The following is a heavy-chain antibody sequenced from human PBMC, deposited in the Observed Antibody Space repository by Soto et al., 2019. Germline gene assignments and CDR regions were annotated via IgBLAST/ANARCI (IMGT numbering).Heavy chain of an antibody. CDR2: IYYSGST. J-gene: IGHJ4*02. CDR3: VRGDNWNDEASDY. V-gene: IGHV4-31*03. CDR1: GGSISSGGYY. D-gene: IGHD1-1*01. Sequence: LSLTCTVSGGSISSGGYYWSWIRQHPGKGLEWIGYIYYSGSTYYNPSLKSRVTISVDNSKNTVYLQMNSLRAEDTAVYYCVRGDNWNDEASDYWGQGTLVNVSS.